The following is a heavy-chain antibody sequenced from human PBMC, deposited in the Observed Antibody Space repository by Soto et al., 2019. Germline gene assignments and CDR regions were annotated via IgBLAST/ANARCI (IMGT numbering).Heavy chain of an antibody. V-gene: IGHV4-59*01. Sequence: SETLSLTCTVSGGSISSYYWSWIRQPPGKGLEWIGYIYYSGSTNYNPSLKSRVTISVDTSKNQFSLKLSSVTAADTAVYYCARGTMITAHYYYYMDVWGKGTTVTVSS. J-gene: IGHJ6*03. D-gene: IGHD3-16*01. CDR3: ARGTMITAHYYYYMDV. CDR2: IYYSGST. CDR1: GGSISSYY.